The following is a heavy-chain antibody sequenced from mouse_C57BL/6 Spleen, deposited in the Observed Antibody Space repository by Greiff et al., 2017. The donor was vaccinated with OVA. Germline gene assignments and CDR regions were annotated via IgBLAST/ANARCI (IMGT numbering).Heavy chain of an antibody. J-gene: IGHJ2*01. CDR1: GFTFSSYT. CDR2: ISGGGGNT. V-gene: IGHV5-9*01. CDR3: ARRPYYGSSPFDY. D-gene: IGHD1-1*01. Sequence: EVKVVESGGGLVKPGGSLKLSCAASGFTFSSYTMSWVRQTPEKRLEWVATISGGGGNTYYPDSVKGRFTISRDNAKNTLYLQMSSLRSEDTALYYCARRPYYGSSPFDYWGQGTTLTVSS.